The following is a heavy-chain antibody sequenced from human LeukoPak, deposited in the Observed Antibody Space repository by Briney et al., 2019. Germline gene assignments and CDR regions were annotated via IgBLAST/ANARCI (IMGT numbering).Heavy chain of an antibody. CDR3: ARGNRGGYCSSASCSGSFDP. D-gene: IGHD2-2*01. Sequence: SETLSLTCALYGGSFSGYYWSWIRQPPGKGLEWIAEINHGGSTNYHPSLESRVTISLDTSNNQFSLKLSSVTAADTAVYYCARGNRGGYCSSASCSGSFDPWGRGSRVTVSS. CDR1: GGSFSGYY. CDR2: INHGGST. V-gene: IGHV4-34*01. J-gene: IGHJ5*02.